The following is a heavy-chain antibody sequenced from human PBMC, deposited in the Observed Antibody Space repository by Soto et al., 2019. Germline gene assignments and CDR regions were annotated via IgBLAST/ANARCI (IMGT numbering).Heavy chain of an antibody. CDR1: GPSVSSTYW. CDR3: ARYNAASGTYYFDF. V-gene: IGHV4-4*02. CDR2: INHRGSA. Sequence: PSETLSLTCAVSGPSVSSTYWWSWVRQPPGKGPEWIGEINHRGSANYNSSLKSRVTISVDISKSQFSLRLTSVTAADTAVYYCARYNAASGTYYFDFWGQGALVTVCS. J-gene: IGHJ4*02. D-gene: IGHD6-13*01.